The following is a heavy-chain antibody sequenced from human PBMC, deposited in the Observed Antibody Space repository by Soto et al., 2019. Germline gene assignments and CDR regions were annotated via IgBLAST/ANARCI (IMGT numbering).Heavy chain of an antibody. D-gene: IGHD2-15*01. V-gene: IGHV3-23*01. CDR2: ITGSGGNT. CDR1: RFTFNRYA. J-gene: IGHJ4*01. CDR3: AKDYGHCVIATCSAFSYY. Sequence: HPGGSLRLSCAACRFTFNRYAISCVRQGPRQGIEWVSTITGSGGNTYYADSVKGRFTISRDNSKNTLYLQMNSLRAEDTAVYYCAKDYGHCVIATCSAFSYYRAQRTPVPVSS.